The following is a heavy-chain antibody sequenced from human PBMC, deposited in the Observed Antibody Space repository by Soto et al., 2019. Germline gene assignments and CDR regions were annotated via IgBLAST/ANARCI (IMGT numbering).Heavy chain of an antibody. CDR3: ARGPLYYGSGSYYLDY. D-gene: IGHD3-10*01. CDR2: IIPIFGTA. CDR1: GGTFISYA. J-gene: IGHJ4*02. V-gene: IGHV1-69*13. Sequence: GASVKVSGKASGGTFISYAISWVRQAPEQGLEWMGGIIPIFGTANYAQKFQGRVKITADESTSTAYMELSSLRSEDTAVYYCARGPLYYGSGSYYLDYWGQGTLVTVSS.